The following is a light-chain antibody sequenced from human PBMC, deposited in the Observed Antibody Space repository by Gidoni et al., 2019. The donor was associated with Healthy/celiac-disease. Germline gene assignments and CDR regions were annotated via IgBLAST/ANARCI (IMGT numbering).Light chain of an antibody. CDR1: QSISTN. J-gene: IGKJ5*01. V-gene: IGKV3-15*01. CDR2: ATS. Sequence: EIVVTQSPATLPESPGERATLSCRVSQSISTNLAWYQQKPGQAPRLLIYATSTRATGIPARFSGSGSGTEFTLTISSLQSEDFAVYYGQQYNNWPITLGQGTRLEIK. CDR3: QQYNNWPIT.